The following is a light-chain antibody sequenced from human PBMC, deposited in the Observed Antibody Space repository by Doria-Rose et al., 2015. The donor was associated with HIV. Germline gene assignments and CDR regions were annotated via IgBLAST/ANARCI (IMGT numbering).Light chain of an antibody. J-gene: IGKJ2*01. CDR2: LGS. Sequence: MTQSPLSLPVTTGQPASISCRSSQSLLHTIGYNYLDWYLQKSGQSPQLLIYLGSNRASGVPDRFSGSGSGTDFTLKISRVEAEDVGVYYCMQALQTPYTFGQGTKLEIK. CDR1: QSLLHTIGYNY. CDR3: MQALQTPYT. V-gene: IGKV2-28*01.